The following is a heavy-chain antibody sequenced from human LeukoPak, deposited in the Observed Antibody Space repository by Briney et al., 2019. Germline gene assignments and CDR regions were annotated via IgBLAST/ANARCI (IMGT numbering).Heavy chain of an antibody. J-gene: IGHJ2*01. Sequence: GASVNVSCKASGYTFTGYYIHWVRQAPGQGLEWMGCINPKTSGTNYARKFQGRVTMTRDTSISTAYMELSRLRSDDTAVYFCARIDDYYDSSGRTSWFFDLWGRGTLVTVSS. CDR3: ARIDDYYDSSGRTSWFFDL. D-gene: IGHD3-22*01. CDR2: INPKTSGT. CDR1: GYTFTGYY. V-gene: IGHV1-2*02.